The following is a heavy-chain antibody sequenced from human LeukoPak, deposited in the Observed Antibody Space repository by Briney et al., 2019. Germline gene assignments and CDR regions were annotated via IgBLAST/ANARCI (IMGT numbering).Heavy chain of an antibody. J-gene: IGHJ1*01. CDR2: IWYDGSNK. D-gene: IGHD5-24*01. V-gene: IGHV3-33*01. CDR1: GFTFSSYD. Sequence: RRRSLRLSCAESGFTFSSYDMHRVRQAPGQGLEWVAVIWYDGSNKYYGDSVKGGFTISRDNSKKTLYLQMNSLRVEDTAVYYCARGDGYNDAEYLQHWGQGTLVTVS. CDR3: ARGDGYNDAEYLQH.